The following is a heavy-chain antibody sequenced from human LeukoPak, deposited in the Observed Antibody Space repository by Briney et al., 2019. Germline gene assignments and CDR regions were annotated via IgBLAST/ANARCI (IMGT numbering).Heavy chain of an antibody. J-gene: IGHJ4*02. CDR2: IGGSGSIT. V-gene: IGHV3-23*01. Sequence: PGASLRLSCAASGFMFSSQAMSWVRQAPGKGLEWVSVIGGSGSITYYRDSVKGRFTIPRDNSKNTMYLQMNSLRAEDTAVYYCASAGSGWYDYWGQGTLVTVSS. D-gene: IGHD6-19*01. CDR1: GFMFSSQA. CDR3: ASAGSGWYDY.